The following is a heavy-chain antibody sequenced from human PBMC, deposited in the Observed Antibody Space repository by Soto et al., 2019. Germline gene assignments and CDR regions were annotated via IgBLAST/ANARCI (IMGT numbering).Heavy chain of an antibody. Sequence: SETLSLTCTVFGGSISSSSYYWGWIRQPPGKGLEWIGNVYYSGSTYYNPSLKSRVTISVDTSKNQFSLKLSSVTAADTAVYYCARGIYDYIWGSYRRRYFEYWGQGTLVTVSS. V-gene: IGHV4-39*01. CDR1: GGSISSSSYY. D-gene: IGHD3-16*02. CDR2: VYYSGST. CDR3: ARGIYDYIWGSYRRRYFEY. J-gene: IGHJ4*02.